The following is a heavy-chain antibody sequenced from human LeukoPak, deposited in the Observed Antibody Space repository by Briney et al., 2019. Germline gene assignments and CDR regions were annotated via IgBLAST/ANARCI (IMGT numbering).Heavy chain of an antibody. V-gene: IGHV1-18*01. D-gene: IGHD3-9*01. CDR3: ATVKPFTTYYDILRGIENWFDP. J-gene: IGHJ5*02. CDR1: GHTSTSFG. CDR2: ISAYNGNT. Sequence: ASVKVSCKASGHTSTSFGISWVRQAPGQGLEWMGWISAYNGNTNYAHKVKGRVTMTTDTSTSTAYMELSSLRSDDTAVYYCATVKPFTTYYDILRGIENWFDPWGQGTLVTVSS.